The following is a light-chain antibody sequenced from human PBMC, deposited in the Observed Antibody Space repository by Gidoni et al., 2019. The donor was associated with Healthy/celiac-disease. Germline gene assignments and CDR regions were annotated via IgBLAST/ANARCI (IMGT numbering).Light chain of an antibody. CDR2: DDS. V-gene: IGLV3-21*03. Sequence: SYVLPPPPSVSVAPGKTARIPCGGNNIGRKSGHWYQQKPGQAPVLVVYDDSDRPSGIPERFSGSNSGNTATLTISRVEAGDEADYYCQVWDSSSDHPYVFGTGTKVTVL. CDR1: NIGRKS. J-gene: IGLJ1*01. CDR3: QVWDSSSDHPYV.